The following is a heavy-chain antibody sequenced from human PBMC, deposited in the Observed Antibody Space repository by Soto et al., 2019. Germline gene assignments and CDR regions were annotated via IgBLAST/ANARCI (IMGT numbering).Heavy chain of an antibody. Sequence: VASVKVSCKASGYTFTDYDIIWVRQATGQGLEWMGWMNANSANTGHARKFQGRVTMTWDSSISTGYMELSSLRSEDTAVYYCARGYYDSSGYYPTDYWGQGTLVTVSS. CDR3: ARGYYDSSGYYPTDY. V-gene: IGHV1-8*01. CDR1: GYTFTDYD. D-gene: IGHD3-22*01. CDR2: MNANSANT. J-gene: IGHJ4*02.